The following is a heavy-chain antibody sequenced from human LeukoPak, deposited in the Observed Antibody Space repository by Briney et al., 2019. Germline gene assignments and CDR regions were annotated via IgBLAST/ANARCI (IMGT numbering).Heavy chain of an antibody. J-gene: IGHJ5*02. V-gene: IGHV3-74*01. CDR1: GFTFSSYW. CDR3: ARSDGAAAGWSWFDP. Sequence: PGGSLRLSCAASGFTFSSYWMHWVRQAPGKGLVWVSRINSDGSSTSYADSVKGRFTISRDNAKNTLYLQMNSLRAEDTAVYYCARSDGAAAGWSWFDPWGQGTLVTVSS. CDR2: INSDGSST. D-gene: IGHD6-13*01.